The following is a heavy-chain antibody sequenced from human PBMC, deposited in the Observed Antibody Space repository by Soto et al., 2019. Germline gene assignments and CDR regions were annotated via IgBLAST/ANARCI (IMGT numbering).Heavy chain of an antibody. CDR3: ARGSSLNY. CDR1: GFTLSSYW. Sequence: EVQLVESGGGLVQPGGSLRLSCVGSGFTLSSYWMSWARQAPGMGLEWLANIKQDGSEQHYVDSVKGRFSISRDNAQNSLFLHMSSLRDEDTAVYYCARGSSLNYWGQGTLVTVSS. J-gene: IGHJ4*02. V-gene: IGHV3-7*01. CDR2: IKQDGSEQ. D-gene: IGHD6-13*01.